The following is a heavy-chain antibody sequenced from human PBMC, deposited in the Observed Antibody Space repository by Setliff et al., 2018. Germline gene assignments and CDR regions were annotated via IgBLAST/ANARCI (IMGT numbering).Heavy chain of an antibody. CDR3: ARESYDSSGYIYYFDY. J-gene: IGHJ4*02. CDR2: IYPGDSDT. CDR1: GFTFSSYS. V-gene: IGHV5-51*01. D-gene: IGHD3-22*01. Sequence: GESLRLSCAASGFTFSSYSMNWVRQMPGKGLEWMGIIYPGDSDTRYSPSFQGQVTISADKSISTAYLQWSSLKASDTAMYYCARESYDSSGYIYYFDYWGQGTLVTVSS.